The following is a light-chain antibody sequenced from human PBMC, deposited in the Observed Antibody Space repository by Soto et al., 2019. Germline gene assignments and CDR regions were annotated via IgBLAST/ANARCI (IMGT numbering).Light chain of an antibody. CDR3: SSYRSSNTVV. CDR2: DVT. J-gene: IGLJ2*01. CDR1: SSDIGGYDY. V-gene: IGLV2-14*01. Sequence: QSALTQPASVSGSPGQSITISCTGTSSDIGGYDYVSWFQQHPGKAPKLMLYDVTNRPSGVSNRGSGSKSGNTASLTISGLQAEDEAHYYCSSYRSSNTVVFGGGTKLTVL.